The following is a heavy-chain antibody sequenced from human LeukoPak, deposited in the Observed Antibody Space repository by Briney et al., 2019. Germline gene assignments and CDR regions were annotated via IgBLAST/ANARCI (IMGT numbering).Heavy chain of an antibody. CDR1: GFTFSSYS. D-gene: IGHD6-6*01. Sequence: PGGSLRLSCAASGFTFSSYSMNWVRQAPGKGLEWVSSISSSSSYICYADSVKGRFTISRDNAKNSLYLQMNSLRAEDTAVYYCATALAARPDFDYWGQGTLVTVSS. J-gene: IGHJ4*02. CDR2: ISSSSSYI. CDR3: ATALAARPDFDY. V-gene: IGHV3-21*01.